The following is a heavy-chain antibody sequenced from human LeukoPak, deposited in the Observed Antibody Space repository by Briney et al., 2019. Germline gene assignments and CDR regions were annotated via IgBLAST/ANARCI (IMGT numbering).Heavy chain of an antibody. V-gene: IGHV3-15*01. CDR1: GFIFSNYS. J-gene: IGHJ4*02. Sequence: GGSLRLSCGASGFIFSNYSIHWVRQAPGKGLEWVGRKSKTDGGTTDYAAPVKGRFTISRDDSKNTLYLQMNSLKTEDTAVYYCIYDSSGYFNYFDYWGQGTLVTVSS. CDR3: IYDSSGYFNYFDY. D-gene: IGHD3-22*01. CDR2: KSKTDGGTT.